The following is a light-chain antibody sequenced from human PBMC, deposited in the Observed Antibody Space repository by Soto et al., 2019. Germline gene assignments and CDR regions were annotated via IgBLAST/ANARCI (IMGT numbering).Light chain of an antibody. V-gene: IGKV2D-29*01. Sequence: VMTQSPLSLSVPPGPSAYISPTSPQTLMHTDGKTHLYWYLQRPGQPPQLLIYELSNRFSGVPDRFSGSGSGTDFSLKISRVEAEDAGVYYCMQTLQNPLTFGGGTKVDIK. CDR1: QTLMHTDGKTH. CDR2: ELS. J-gene: IGKJ4*01. CDR3: MQTLQNPLT.